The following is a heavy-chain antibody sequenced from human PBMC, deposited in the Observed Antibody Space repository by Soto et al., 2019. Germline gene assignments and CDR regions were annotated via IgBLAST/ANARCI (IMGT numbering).Heavy chain of an antibody. V-gene: IGHV1-3*01. CDR2: INAGNGNT. Sequence: QVQLVQSGAEVKKPGASVKVSCKASGITFSTYAIHWVRQAPGQRLEWMGWINAGNGNTRYSQKFQGRVTLTRDTSASTAYMDLSSLRSEDTAIDYCARAISGYVTWGQGTLVTVSS. CDR1: GITFSTYA. D-gene: IGHD5-12*01. CDR3: ARAISGYVT. J-gene: IGHJ5*02.